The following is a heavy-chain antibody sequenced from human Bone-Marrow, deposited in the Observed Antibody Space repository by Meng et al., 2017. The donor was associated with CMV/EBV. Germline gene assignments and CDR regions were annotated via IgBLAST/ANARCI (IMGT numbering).Heavy chain of an antibody. Sequence: SETLSLTCAVYGGSFSGYYWSWIRQPPGKGLEWIGEINHSGSTNYNPSLQSRVTISADTSRNRFSLKMTSVTAADTAVYYCARDMNKGSHDYVRGSYRSGGIDYWGRGTLVTVSS. CDR1: GGSFSGYY. V-gene: IGHV4-34*01. J-gene: IGHJ4*02. CDR2: INHSGST. CDR3: ARDMNKGSHDYVRGSYRSGGIDY. D-gene: IGHD3-16*02.